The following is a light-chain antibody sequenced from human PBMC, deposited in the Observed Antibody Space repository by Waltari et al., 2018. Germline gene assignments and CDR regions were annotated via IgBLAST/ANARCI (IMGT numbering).Light chain of an antibody. CDR3: SSFTSSGTWV. Sequence: QSALTQPASVSGSPRQSITISSTGTNSDIGGYSYVSWYQHHSGKAPKLMIFGVSDRPSGVSNRFSGSKSGNTASLTISGLQAEDEADYYCSSFTSSGTWVFGGGTRVTVL. J-gene: IGLJ3*02. CDR2: GVS. CDR1: NSDIGGYSY. V-gene: IGLV2-14*03.